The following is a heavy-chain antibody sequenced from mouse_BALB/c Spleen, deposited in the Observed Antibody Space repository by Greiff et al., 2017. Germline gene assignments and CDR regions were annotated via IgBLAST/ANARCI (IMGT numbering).Heavy chain of an antibody. CDR2: INPSTGYT. J-gene: IGHJ4*01. D-gene: IGHD2-2*01. CDR3: ARWGLPYAMDY. Sequence: VQLQQSGAELAKPGASVKMSCKASGYTFTSYWMHWVKQRPGQGLEWIGYINPSTGYTEYNQKFKDKATLTADKSSSTAYMQLSSLTSEDSAVYYCARWGLPYAMDYWGQGTSVTVSS. CDR1: GYTFTSYW. V-gene: IGHV1-7*01.